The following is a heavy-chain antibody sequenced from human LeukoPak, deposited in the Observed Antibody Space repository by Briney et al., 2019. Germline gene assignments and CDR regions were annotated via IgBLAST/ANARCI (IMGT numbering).Heavy chain of an antibody. Sequence: ESGPTLVNPTQTLTLTCTFSGFSLSTSGVGVGWIRQPPGKALEWLALIYWDDDKRYSPSLKSRLTITKDTPKNQVVLTMTNMDPVDTATYYCAHRQLLWSGESRNWFDPWGQGTLVTVSS. CDR3: AHRQLLWSGESRNWFDP. J-gene: IGHJ5*02. CDR1: GFSLSTSGVG. D-gene: IGHD3-10*01. V-gene: IGHV2-5*02. CDR2: IYWDDDK.